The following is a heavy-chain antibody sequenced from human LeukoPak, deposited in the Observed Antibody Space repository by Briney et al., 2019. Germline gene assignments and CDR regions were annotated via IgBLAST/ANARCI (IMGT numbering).Heavy chain of an antibody. V-gene: IGHV4-39*01. Sequence: SETLSLTCTVSGGSISSSSYYWGWIRQPPGKGLEWIGSIYYSGSTYYNPSLKSRVTISVDTSKNQLSLKLSSVTAADTAVYYCARVIPYSSSHHNWFDPWGQGTLVTVSS. J-gene: IGHJ5*02. D-gene: IGHD6-13*01. CDR2: IYYSGST. CDR1: GGSISSSSYY. CDR3: ARVIPYSSSHHNWFDP.